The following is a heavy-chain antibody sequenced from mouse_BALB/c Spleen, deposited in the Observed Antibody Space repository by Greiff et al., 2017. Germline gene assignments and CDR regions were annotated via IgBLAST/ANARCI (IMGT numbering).Heavy chain of an antibody. V-gene: IGHV1-14*01. Sequence: VQLQQSGPELVKPGASVKMSCKASGYTFTSYVMHWVKQKPGQGLEWIGYINPYNDGTKYNEKFKGKATLTSDKSSSTAYMELSSLTSEDSAVYYCARETTYYRYDGFAYWGQGTLVTVSA. CDR3: ARETTYYRYDGFAY. J-gene: IGHJ3*01. CDR2: INPYNDGT. CDR1: GYTFTSYV. D-gene: IGHD2-14*01.